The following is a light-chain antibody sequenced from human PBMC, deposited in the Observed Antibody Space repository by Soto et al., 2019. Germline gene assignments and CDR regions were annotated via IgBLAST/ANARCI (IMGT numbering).Light chain of an antibody. CDR1: SSDIGGYNY. Sequence: QSVLTQPASVSGSPGQSITISCTGTSSDIGGYNYVSWYQQHPGKAPKLLISDVTNRPSGVSNRFSGSKSANTASLTISGLQAEDEAEYYCSSYTSSTTSVFGPGTKVTVL. V-gene: IGLV2-14*03. CDR3: SSYTSSTTSV. J-gene: IGLJ1*01. CDR2: DVT.